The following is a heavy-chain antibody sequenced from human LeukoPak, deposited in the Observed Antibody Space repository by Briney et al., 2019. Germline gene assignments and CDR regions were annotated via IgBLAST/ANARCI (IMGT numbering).Heavy chain of an antibody. D-gene: IGHD3-16*02. CDR2: ISGSGGST. CDR3: AKGLSFYSFDY. CDR1: GFTFSNYA. V-gene: IGHV3-23*01. Sequence: GGSLRLSCAASGFTFSNYAMTWVRQAPGKGLEWVSLISGSGGSTFYADSVKGRFTISRDNSKNTLYLQMNSLRVEDTAVYYCAKGLSFYSFDYWGQGTLVTVSS. J-gene: IGHJ4*02.